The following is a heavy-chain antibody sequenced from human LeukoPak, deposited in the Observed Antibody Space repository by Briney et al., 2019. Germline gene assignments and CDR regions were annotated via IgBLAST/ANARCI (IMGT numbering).Heavy chain of an antibody. CDR1: GFTFSSYA. CDR2: ISGSGGST. CDR3: AKDWNDVGSDAFHI. D-gene: IGHD1-1*01. V-gene: IGHV3-23*01. Sequence: GGSLRLSRAASGFTFSSYAMSWVRQAPGKGLEWVSAISGSGGSTYYADSVKGRFTISRDNSKNTLYLQMNSLRAEDTAIYFCAKDWNDVGSDAFHIWGQGTMVTVSS. J-gene: IGHJ3*02.